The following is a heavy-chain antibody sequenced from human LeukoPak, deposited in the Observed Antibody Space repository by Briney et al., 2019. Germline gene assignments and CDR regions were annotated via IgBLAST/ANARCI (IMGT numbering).Heavy chain of an antibody. CDR2: ISGSGTNT. V-gene: IGHV3-23*01. D-gene: IGHD3-22*01. CDR1: TVTVSSMY. J-gene: IGHJ3*02. Sequence: GGSLRLSCAIPTVTVSSMYMSWVRQAPGGGLEWVSAISGSGTNTYYADSVKGRFTISRDNSKNSLYLQMNSLRAEDTAVYYCAKGIVVVISGNAFDIWGQGTMVTVSS. CDR3: AKGIVVVISGNAFDI.